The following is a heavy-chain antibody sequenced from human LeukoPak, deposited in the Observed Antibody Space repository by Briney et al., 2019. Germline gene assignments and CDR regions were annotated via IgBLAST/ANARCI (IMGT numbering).Heavy chain of an antibody. CDR3: AKSWTTVDY. Sequence: PGGSLRLSCVASGLTFSRYSMSWVRQAPGKGLEWVASIKEDGNEKYYVDSVKGRFTISGDNVKNSLYLQMHSLRAEDTAVYYCAKSWTTVDYWGQGTRVTVSS. J-gene: IGHJ4*02. CDR2: IKEDGNEK. V-gene: IGHV3-7*02. CDR1: GLTFSRYS. D-gene: IGHD3/OR15-3a*01.